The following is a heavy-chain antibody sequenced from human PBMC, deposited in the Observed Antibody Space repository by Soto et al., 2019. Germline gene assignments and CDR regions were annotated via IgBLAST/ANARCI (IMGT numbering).Heavy chain of an antibody. J-gene: IGHJ4*02. Sequence: VQLVESGGGVVQPGGSLRLSCAASGFIFSTYGMHWVRQVPGKGLERVAPISYDGRNDHYADCVKGRFTVSRDNAKNTLPLQRTSLRSEDTAIYYCTKEYRGGTTWGYFESWGQGTLVTVSA. CDR2: ISYDGRND. CDR3: TKEYRGGTTWGYFES. CDR1: GFIFSTYG. V-gene: IGHV3-30*18. D-gene: IGHD1-1*01.